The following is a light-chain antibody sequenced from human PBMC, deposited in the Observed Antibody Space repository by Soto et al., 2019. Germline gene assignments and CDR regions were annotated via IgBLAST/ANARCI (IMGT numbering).Light chain of an antibody. CDR3: QQRSNWLT. CDR1: QSVSSY. V-gene: IGKV3-11*01. CDR2: DAS. J-gene: IGKJ4*01. Sequence: EIVLTQSPATLSLSPGERATLSCRASQSVSSYLAWNQQKPGQAPRLLIYDASSRATGIPARFSGSGSGTDFTLTISSLEPEDFAVYYCQQRSNWLTFGGGTKVEIK.